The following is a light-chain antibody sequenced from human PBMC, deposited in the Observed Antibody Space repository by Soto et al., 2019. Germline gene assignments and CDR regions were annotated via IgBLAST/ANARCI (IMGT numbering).Light chain of an antibody. Sequence: QSVLTQSSSASASLGSSVKLTCTLSSGHRTYIIAWHQQQPGKAPRYLMKVESSGSYNKGSGVPDRFSGSSSGADRYLTISHLQSEDEGDYYCETWDSNTWVFGGGTKLTVL. V-gene: IGLV4-60*03. CDR3: ETWDSNTWV. CDR2: VESSGSY. J-gene: IGLJ3*02. CDR1: SGHRTYI.